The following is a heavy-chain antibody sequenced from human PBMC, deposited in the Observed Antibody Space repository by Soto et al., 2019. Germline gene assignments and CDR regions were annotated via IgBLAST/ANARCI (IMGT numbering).Heavy chain of an antibody. V-gene: IGHV4-34*01. CDR1: GWSFSGYC. D-gene: IGHD1-7*01. Sequence: SETLSLTCAFYGWSFSGYCWSWIRQPPGKGLEWIGEINHSGSTNYNPSLKNRVTISVDTSKNQFSLKLSSVTAADTAMYYCATSDGGNYHHGTFDYWGQGTLVTVSS. CDR3: ATSDGGNYHHGTFDY. CDR2: INHSGST. J-gene: IGHJ4*02.